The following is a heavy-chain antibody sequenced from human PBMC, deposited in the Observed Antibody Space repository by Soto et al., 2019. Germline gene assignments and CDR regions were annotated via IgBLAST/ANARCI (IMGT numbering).Heavy chain of an antibody. J-gene: IGHJ4*02. CDR2: ISYTGATQ. V-gene: IGHV3-30-3*01. Sequence: QVRLVESGGGAVQPGDSLRLSCAASGFTFSTYALHWVRQAPGKGLEWVAFISYTGATQYYADSVKGRFTVSRDNSKNMSSLQMTSLDAEDSAVYYCERDAFLYSRGAYYDHWGQGTLVTVSS. CDR3: ERDAFLYSRGAYYDH. CDR1: GFTFSTYA. D-gene: IGHD4-4*01.